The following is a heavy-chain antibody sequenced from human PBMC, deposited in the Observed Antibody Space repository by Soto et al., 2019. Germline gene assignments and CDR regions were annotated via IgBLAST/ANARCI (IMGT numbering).Heavy chain of an antibody. CDR2: ISYDGSNK. CDR1: GFTFSSYG. V-gene: IGHV3-30*18. Sequence: QVQLVESGGGVVQPGRSLRLSCAASGFTFSSYGMHWVRQAPGKGLEWVAVISYDGSNKYYADSVKGRFTISRDNSKNTLYLQMNSLRAEDTAVYYCAKSGGSSWYPNYVDYWGQGTLVTVSS. D-gene: IGHD6-13*01. CDR3: AKSGGSSWYPNYVDY. J-gene: IGHJ4*02.